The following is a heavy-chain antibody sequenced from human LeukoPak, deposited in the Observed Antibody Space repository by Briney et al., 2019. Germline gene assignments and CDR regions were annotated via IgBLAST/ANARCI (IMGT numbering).Heavy chain of an antibody. CDR2: IYYSGST. J-gene: IGHJ4*02. CDR1: GGSISSGGYY. D-gene: IGHD3-3*01. CDR3: ARGNYDFWSGTTNYYFDS. V-gene: IGHV4-31*03. Sequence: SETLSLTCTVSGGSISSGGYYWSWIRQHPGKGLEWIGYIYYSGSTYYNPSLKSRVTISVDTSKNQFSLKLSSVTAADTAVYYCARGNYDFWSGTTNYYFDSWGQGTLVTVSS.